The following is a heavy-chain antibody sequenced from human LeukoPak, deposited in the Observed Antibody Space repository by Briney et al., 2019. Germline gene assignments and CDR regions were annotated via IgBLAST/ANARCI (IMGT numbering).Heavy chain of an antibody. V-gene: IGHV4-39*01. Sequence: PSETLSLTCTVSGGSIDTSSYYWGWIRQPPGKGLEWIGSGYYSGSAHYNPSLKSRVTISVDTSKNQFSLKLSSVTAADTAVYYCARRGSGSYFWFDPWGQGTLVTVSS. D-gene: IGHD3-10*01. CDR2: GYYSGSA. CDR3: ARRGSGSYFWFDP. J-gene: IGHJ5*02. CDR1: GGSIDTSSYY.